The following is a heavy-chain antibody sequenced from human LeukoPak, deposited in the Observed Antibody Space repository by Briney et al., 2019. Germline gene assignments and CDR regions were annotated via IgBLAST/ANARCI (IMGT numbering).Heavy chain of an antibody. V-gene: IGHV3-73*01. J-gene: IGHJ4*02. Sequence: GGSLRLSCAASGFTFSGSAMHWVRQASGKGLEWVGRIRSKANSYATAYAASVKGRFTISRDDSENTAYLQMNSLKTEDTAVYYCTSANPKYSSSSSDYWGQGTLVTVSS. CDR1: GFTFSGSA. D-gene: IGHD6-6*01. CDR2: IRSKANSYAT. CDR3: TSANPKYSSSSSDY.